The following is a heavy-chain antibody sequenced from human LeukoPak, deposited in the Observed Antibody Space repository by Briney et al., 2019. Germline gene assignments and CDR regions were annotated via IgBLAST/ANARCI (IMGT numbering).Heavy chain of an antibody. Sequence: PGGSLRLSCAASGFTFTSYGMSWVRQAPGKGLEWVSTFSGASTTSYADAVKGRVTIYRDNSKNILYLQLNSLRAEDTAVYYCAKLKQWQPQRYFFEYWGQGALVTVAS. J-gene: IGHJ4*02. CDR1: GFTFTSYG. CDR3: AKLKQWQPQRYFFEY. V-gene: IGHV3-23*01. CDR2: FSGASTT. D-gene: IGHD6-19*01.